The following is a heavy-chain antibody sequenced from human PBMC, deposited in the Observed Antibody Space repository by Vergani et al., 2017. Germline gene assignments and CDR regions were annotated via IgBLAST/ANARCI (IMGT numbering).Heavy chain of an antibody. J-gene: IGHJ6*03. V-gene: IGHV1-46*01. Sequence: QVQLVQSGAEVKKPGASVKVSCKASGYTFTSYYMHWVRQAPGQGLEWMGIINPSGGSTSYAQKFQGRVTMTRDTSISTAYMELSRLRSDDTAVYYCARGALGEIGYYYYYMDVWGKGTTVTVSS. D-gene: IGHD3-16*01. CDR3: ARGALGEIGYYYYYMDV. CDR2: INPSGGST. CDR1: GYTFTSYY.